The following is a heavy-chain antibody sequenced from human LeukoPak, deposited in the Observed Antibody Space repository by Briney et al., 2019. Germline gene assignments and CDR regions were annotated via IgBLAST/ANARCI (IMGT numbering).Heavy chain of an antibody. J-gene: IGHJ5*02. CDR3: ARLMGGVTTYDL. CDR2: IRPDGSGD. V-gene: IGHV3-7*01. Sequence: GGSLRLSCAASGFIFNNYWMSWVRQAPGKGLEGVASIRPDGSGDFHMDSVKGRFTISRDNAEKSLPLQMNSLRAEDTAIYYCARLMGGVTTYDLWGQGTLVTVSS. CDR1: GFIFNNYW. D-gene: IGHD4-11*01.